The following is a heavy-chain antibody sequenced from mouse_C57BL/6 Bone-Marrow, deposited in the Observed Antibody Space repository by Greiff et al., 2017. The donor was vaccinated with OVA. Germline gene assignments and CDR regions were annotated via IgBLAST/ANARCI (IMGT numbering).Heavy chain of an antibody. J-gene: IGHJ2*01. CDR3: TTRAITTVVGGY. Sequence: EVQLQQSGAELVRPGASVKLSCTASGFNIKDDYMHWVKQRPEQGLEWIGWIDPENGDTEYASKFQGKATITADTSSNTAYLQLSSLTSEDTAVYYCTTRAITTVVGGYWGQGTTLTVSS. CDR2: IDPENGDT. D-gene: IGHD1-1*01. V-gene: IGHV14-4*01. CDR1: GFNIKDDY.